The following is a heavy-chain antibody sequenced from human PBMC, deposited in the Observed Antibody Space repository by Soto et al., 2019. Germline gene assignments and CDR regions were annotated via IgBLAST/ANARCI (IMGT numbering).Heavy chain of an antibody. CDR3: ARDEHDYGDRHFDY. J-gene: IGHJ4*02. V-gene: IGHV3-21*04. D-gene: IGHD4-17*01. CDR1: GFTFSSYS. Sequence: GGSLRLSCAASGFTFSSYSMNWVRQAPGKGLEWVSSISSSSSYIYYADSVKGRFTISRDNAKNSLYLQMNSLRAEDTAVYYCARDEHDYGDRHFDYWGQGTLVTVSS. CDR2: ISSSSSYI.